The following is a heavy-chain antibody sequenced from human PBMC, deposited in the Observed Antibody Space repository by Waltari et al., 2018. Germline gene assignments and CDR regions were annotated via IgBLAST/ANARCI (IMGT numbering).Heavy chain of an antibody. CDR2: IYYSGST. V-gene: IGHV4-39*07. D-gene: IGHD3-22*01. CDR3: AIGNYYDSSGYYYGWGYFDY. Sequence: QLQLQESGPGLVKPSETLSLTCTVSGGSISSSSYYWGWIRQPPGKGLEWIGSIYYSGSTYSTPSLKSRVPSAVDTSKHQFSLKLSSVTAADTACYYVAIGNYYDSSGYYYGWGYFDYWGQGTLVTVSS. J-gene: IGHJ4*02. CDR1: GGSISSSSYY.